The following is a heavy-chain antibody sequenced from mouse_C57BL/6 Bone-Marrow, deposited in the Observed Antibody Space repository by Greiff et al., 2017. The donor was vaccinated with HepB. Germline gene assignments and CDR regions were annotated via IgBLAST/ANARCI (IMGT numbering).Heavy chain of an antibody. V-gene: IGHV1-54*01. Sequence: QVQLKQSGAELVRPGTSVKVSCKASGYAFTNYLIEWVKQRPGQGLEWIGVINPGSGGTNYNEKFKGKETLTADKSSSTAYMQLSSLTSEDSAVYFCARDYYGSRDFDYWGQGTTLTVSS. J-gene: IGHJ2*01. D-gene: IGHD1-1*01. CDR3: ARDYYGSRDFDY. CDR1: GYAFTNYL. CDR2: INPGSGGT.